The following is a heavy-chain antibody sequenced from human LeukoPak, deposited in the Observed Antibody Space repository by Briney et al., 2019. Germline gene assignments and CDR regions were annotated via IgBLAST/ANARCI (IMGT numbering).Heavy chain of an antibody. Sequence: GGSLRLSCAASGFTFSSYSMNWVRQAPGKGLEWVSYISSSSSTIYYADSVKGRFTISRDNAKNSLYLQMNSLRAEDTAVYYCARTRGGSWYEDAFDIWGQGTMVTVSS. CDR3: ARTRGGSWYEDAFDI. CDR1: GFTFSSYS. D-gene: IGHD6-13*01. CDR2: ISSSSSTI. J-gene: IGHJ3*02. V-gene: IGHV3-48*04.